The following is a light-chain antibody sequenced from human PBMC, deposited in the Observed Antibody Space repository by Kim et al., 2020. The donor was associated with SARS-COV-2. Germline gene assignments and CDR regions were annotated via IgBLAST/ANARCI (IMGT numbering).Light chain of an antibody. Sequence: DIQMTQSPSTLSASVGDRVTFTCRASQSVSRSLAWYQQKPGKAPKLLISDASDLKSGVPSRFSGSGSGTQFTLTISSLQPDYFATYFCQQYNSYSQSFGQGTKLEI. CDR3: QQYNSYSQS. J-gene: IGKJ2*01. CDR1: QSVSRS. V-gene: IGKV1-5*01. CDR2: DAS.